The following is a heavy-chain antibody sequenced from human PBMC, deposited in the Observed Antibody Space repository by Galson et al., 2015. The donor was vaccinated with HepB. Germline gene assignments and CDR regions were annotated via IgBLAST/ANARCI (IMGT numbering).Heavy chain of an antibody. V-gene: IGHV1-18*04. CDR2: ISGYNGDT. CDR1: GFSLIDSD. J-gene: IGHJ4*02. D-gene: IGHD3-16*01. Sequence: SVKVSCKASGFSLIDSDISWVRQAPGRGLEWMGRISGYNGDTNFAQKFNVRLTLTTDTSTGSSYLELRSLSSDDTAVYYCAVDVRGSWGEASTGLDNWGQGTLVTVSS. CDR3: AVDVRGSWGEASTGLDN.